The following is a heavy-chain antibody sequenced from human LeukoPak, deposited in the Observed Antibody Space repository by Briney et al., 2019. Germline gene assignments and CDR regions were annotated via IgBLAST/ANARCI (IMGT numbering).Heavy chain of an antibody. J-gene: IGHJ4*02. V-gene: IGHV4-59*08. D-gene: IGHD3-22*01. CDR3: ARVPTRGYYYDSSGFM. CDR2: IYYSGST. Sequence: SETLSLTCTVSGGSISSYYWSWIRQPPGKGLEWIGYIYYSGSTYYNPSLKSRVTRSVDTSKNQFSLKLSSVTAADTAAYYCARVPTRGYYYDSSGFMWGQGTLVTVSS. CDR1: GGSISSYY.